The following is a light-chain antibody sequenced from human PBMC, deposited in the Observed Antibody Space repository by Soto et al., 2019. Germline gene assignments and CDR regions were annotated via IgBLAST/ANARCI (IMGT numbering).Light chain of an antibody. V-gene: IGKV3-15*01. Sequence: EIVMTQSPATLAVSPGERGTLSFRASQSVGSNLAWYQQKPGLAPRVLIYDASTRATVIPARFSGSGSGTEFTLTISSLQSEDFAVYYCQQYDNWPLTFGGGTKVDIK. CDR2: DAS. J-gene: IGKJ4*01. CDR1: QSVGSN. CDR3: QQYDNWPLT.